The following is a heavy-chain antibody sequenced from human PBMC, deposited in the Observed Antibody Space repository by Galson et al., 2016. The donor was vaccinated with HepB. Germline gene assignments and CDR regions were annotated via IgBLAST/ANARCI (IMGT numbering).Heavy chain of an antibody. V-gene: IGHV3-49*04. J-gene: IGHJ4*02. Sequence: SLRLSCASSGITFGNFIMSWVRQAPGQGLEWVALVRTNADGGTTEYAASVKGRFSISRDDTKRTAYLKMNRLKSEDTAVYSCSVGHFSDYGGRGTGVTVSS. CDR2: VRTNADGGTT. CDR3: SVGHFSDY. D-gene: IGHD1-26*01. CDR1: GITFGNFI.